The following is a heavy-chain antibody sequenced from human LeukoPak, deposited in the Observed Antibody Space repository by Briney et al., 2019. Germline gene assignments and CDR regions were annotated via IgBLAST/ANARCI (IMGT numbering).Heavy chain of an antibody. CDR2: ISGSGGST. CDR1: GFTFSSYA. V-gene: IGHV3-23*01. J-gene: IGHJ4*02. CDR3: AKALGGYNSRDIEFDY. D-gene: IGHD5-24*01. Sequence: PGGSLRLSCAASGFTFSSYAMSWVRQAPGKGLEWVSAISGSGGSTYYADSVKGRLTISRDNSKNTLYLQMNSLRAEDTAVYYCAKALGGYNSRDIEFDYWGQGTLVTVSS.